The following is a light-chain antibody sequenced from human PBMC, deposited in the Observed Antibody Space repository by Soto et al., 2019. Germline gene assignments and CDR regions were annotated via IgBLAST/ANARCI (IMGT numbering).Light chain of an antibody. CDR3: QQYDNLLS. Sequence: DIQMTQSPSSLSASVGDRVTITCQASRDISNYLNWYQQKPGKAPKLLIYDASNLETGVPSRFSGSGSGTDFTFTISSLQPEDIATYYCQQYDNLLSFVPGTKVDIK. CDR1: RDISNY. V-gene: IGKV1-33*01. J-gene: IGKJ3*01. CDR2: DAS.